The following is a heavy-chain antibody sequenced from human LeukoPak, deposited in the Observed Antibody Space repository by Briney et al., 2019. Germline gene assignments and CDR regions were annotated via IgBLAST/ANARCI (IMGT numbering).Heavy chain of an antibody. CDR3: AREGGEIDSGSYSFY. Sequence: GGSLRLSCAASGFTFSEFAMSWVRQAPGKGLEWVASIVGGGSASYYVGSVRGRFTVSRDNSRNTLFLQMVSLRAEDTAVYYCAREGGEIDSGSYSFYWGQGTLVTVSS. V-gene: IGHV3-23*01. D-gene: IGHD3-16*01. CDR1: GFTFSEFA. CDR2: IVGGGSAS. J-gene: IGHJ4*02.